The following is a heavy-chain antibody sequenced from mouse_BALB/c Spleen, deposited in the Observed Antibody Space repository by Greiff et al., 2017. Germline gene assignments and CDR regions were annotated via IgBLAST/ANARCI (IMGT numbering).Heavy chain of an antibody. Sequence: VKLMESGGGLVQPGGSLKLSCAASGFTFSSYGMSWVRQTPDKRLELVATINSNGGSTYYPDSVKGRFTISRDNAKNTLYLQMSSLKSEDTAMYYCARDGYDYDVAYWGQGTLVTVSA. V-gene: IGHV5-6-3*01. J-gene: IGHJ3*01. CDR1: GFTFSSYG. CDR3: ARDGYDYDVAY. D-gene: IGHD2-4*01. CDR2: INSNGGST.